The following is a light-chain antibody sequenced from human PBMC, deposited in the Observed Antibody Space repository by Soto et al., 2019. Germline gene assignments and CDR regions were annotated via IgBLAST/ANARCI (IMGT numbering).Light chain of an antibody. J-gene: IGKJ1*01. CDR3: QQYGSSEGT. CDR2: GAS. Sequence: EIVMTQSPATLSVSPGERVTLSCRASQSVDINLAWYQQKPGQAPRLLIYGASSRATGIPDRFSGSGSGTDFTLTISRLEPEDFAVYYCQQYGSSEGTFGQGTKVDI. V-gene: IGKV3-20*01. CDR1: QSVDIN.